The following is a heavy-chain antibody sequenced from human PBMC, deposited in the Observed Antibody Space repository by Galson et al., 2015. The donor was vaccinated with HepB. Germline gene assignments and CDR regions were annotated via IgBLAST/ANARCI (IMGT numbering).Heavy chain of an antibody. D-gene: IGHD5-12*01. V-gene: IGHV4-59*12. CDR1: GGSISSYY. Sequence: ETLSLTCTVSGGSISSYYWSWIRQPPGKGLEWIGYIYYSGSTNYNPSLKSRVTISVDTSKNQSSLELSSVTAADTAVYYCSRSSGYVDDYWGQGTLVTVSS. CDR2: IYYSGST. CDR3: SRSSGYVDDY. J-gene: IGHJ4*02.